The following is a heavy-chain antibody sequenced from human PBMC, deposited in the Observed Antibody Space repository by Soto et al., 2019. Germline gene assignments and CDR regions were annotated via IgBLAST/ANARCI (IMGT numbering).Heavy chain of an antibody. J-gene: IGHJ3*02. D-gene: IGHD3-22*01. V-gene: IGHV3-21*01. CDR3: ARAKYYYDSSGYYDHPDAFDI. CDR2: ISSISSYI. Sequence: VGSLRLSCAASGFTFSSYSMNWVRQAPGKGLEWVSSISSISSYIYYADSMKGRFTISRDNAKNSLYLQMNSLRAEDTAVYYCARAKYYYDSSGYYDHPDAFDIWGQGTMVTVSS. CDR1: GFTFSSYS.